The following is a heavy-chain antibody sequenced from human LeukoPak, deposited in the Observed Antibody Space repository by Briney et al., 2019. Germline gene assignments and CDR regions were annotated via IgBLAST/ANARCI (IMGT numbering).Heavy chain of an antibody. V-gene: IGHV3-23*01. D-gene: IGHD3-10*01. CDR3: ASRLYGSGSSN. Sequence: GGSLRLSCAASTFPFSNYAMSWVRQAPGKGLEWVSSISDSGGSTYYADSVKGRFTISRDNSKNTLYLQMNSLRAEDTAVYYCASRLYGSGSSNWGQGTLVTVSS. CDR2: ISDSGGST. CDR1: TFPFSNYA. J-gene: IGHJ4*02.